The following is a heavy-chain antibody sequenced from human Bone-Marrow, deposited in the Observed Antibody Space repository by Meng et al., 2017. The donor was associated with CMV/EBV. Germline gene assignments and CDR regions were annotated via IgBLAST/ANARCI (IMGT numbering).Heavy chain of an antibody. CDR2: NNSNNGGT. V-gene: IGHV1-2*02. J-gene: IGHJ4*02. D-gene: IGHD2-15*01. CDR1: GYTFSGYY. CDR3: AREDCSGGRCTEFDY. Sequence: SGYTFSGYYIRWVRQAPGQGLAWMGWNNSNNGGTHYAQNFHGRVTMTRDASISTAYMELSGLRYDDTAVYYCAREDCSGGRCTEFDYWGQGTLVTVSS.